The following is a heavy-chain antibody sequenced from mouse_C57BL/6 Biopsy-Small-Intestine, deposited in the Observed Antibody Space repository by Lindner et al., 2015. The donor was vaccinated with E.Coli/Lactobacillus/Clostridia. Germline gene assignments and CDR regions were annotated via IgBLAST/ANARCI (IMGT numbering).Heavy chain of an antibody. Sequence: VQLQESGAELVKPGASVKISCKASGYAFSSYWMNWVKQRPGRGLEWIGQIYPGDGGINYNGKFKGKATLTADKSSSTAYMQLSSLTSEDSAVYFCANWDLEGYWGQGTTLTVSS. V-gene: IGHV1-80*01. CDR2: IYPGDGGI. CDR1: GYAFSSYW. CDR3: ANWDLEGY. J-gene: IGHJ2*01. D-gene: IGHD4-1*01.